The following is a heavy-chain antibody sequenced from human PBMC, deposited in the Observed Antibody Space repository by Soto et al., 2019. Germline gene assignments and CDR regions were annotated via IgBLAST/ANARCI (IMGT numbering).Heavy chain of an antibody. CDR2: ISYDGSKK. J-gene: IGHJ3*02. D-gene: IGHD3-3*01. CDR1: GFTFSRYP. Sequence: QVQLVESGGGVVQPGRSLRLSCAASGFTFSRYPMDRVRQAPGKGLEWLAAISYDGSKKYYADSVKGRFTISRDNSMNTLYLQTESLSTDETAVYYCARDGSPGVVNPESAFDSWVLGTMVTVSS. V-gene: IGHV3-30-3*01. CDR3: ARDGSPGVVNPESAFDS.